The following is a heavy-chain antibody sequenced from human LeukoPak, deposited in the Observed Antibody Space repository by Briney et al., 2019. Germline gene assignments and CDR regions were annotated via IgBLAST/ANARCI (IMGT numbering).Heavy chain of an antibody. CDR2: ISNDGNNK. J-gene: IGHJ4*02. CDR3: AKNGLMRFFDY. D-gene: IGHD2-8*01. Sequence: GGSLRLSCAASGFIFSSYDMYWVRQAPGKGLEWVAVISNDGNNKQYADSVKGRFTISRDNSKNTLYLQMNSLRADDTAVYHCAKNGLMRFFDYWGQGTLVTVSS. V-gene: IGHV3-30*18. CDR1: GFIFSSYD.